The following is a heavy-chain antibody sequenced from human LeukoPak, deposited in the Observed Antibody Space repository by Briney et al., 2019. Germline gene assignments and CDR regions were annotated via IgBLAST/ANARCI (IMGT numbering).Heavy chain of an antibody. V-gene: IGHV4-59*01. J-gene: IGHJ4*02. CDR2: IYYSGST. CDR1: GGSISSYY. CDR3: ARGDFVRLGELSSPDN. Sequence: PSETLSLTCTVSGGSISSYYWSWIRQPPGKGLEWIGYIYYSGSTNYNPSLKSRVTISVDTSKNQFSLKLSSVTAADTAVYYCARGDFVRLGELSSPDNWGQGTLVTVSS. D-gene: IGHD3-16*02.